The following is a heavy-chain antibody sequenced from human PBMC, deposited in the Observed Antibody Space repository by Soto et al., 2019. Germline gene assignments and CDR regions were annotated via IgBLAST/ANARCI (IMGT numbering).Heavy chain of an antibody. J-gene: IGHJ6*02. V-gene: IGHV4-61*01. CDR3: ARAYSGYPYYYYYGMDV. CDR2: IYYSGST. Sequence: WETLSLTCTVSGGSVSSGSYYWSWIRQPPGKGLEWIGYIYYSGSTNYNPPLKSRVTISVDTSKNQFSLKLSSVTAADTAVYYCARAYSGYPYYYYYGMDVWGQGTTVTVSS. CDR1: GGSVSSGSYY. D-gene: IGHD3-22*01.